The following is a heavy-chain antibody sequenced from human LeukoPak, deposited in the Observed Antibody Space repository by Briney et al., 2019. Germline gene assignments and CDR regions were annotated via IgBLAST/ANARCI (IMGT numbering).Heavy chain of an antibody. CDR3: ARVLVRGVIDY. V-gene: IGHV4-59*01. CDR1: GGSISSYY. D-gene: IGHD3-10*01. J-gene: IGHJ4*02. CDR2: INYSGST. Sequence: SETLSLTCTVSGGSISSYYWSWIRQPPGKGLEWIGYINYSGSTNYNPSLKSRVTISVDTSKNQFSLKLSSVTAADTAVYYCARVLVRGVIDYWGQGTLVSVSS.